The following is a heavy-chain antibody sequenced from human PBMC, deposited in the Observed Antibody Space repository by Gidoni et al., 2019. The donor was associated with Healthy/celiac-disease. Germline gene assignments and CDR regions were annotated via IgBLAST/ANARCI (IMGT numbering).Heavy chain of an antibody. CDR3: AREAMIVVVMNYYYGMDV. CDR1: GFTFSSYW. D-gene: IGHD3-22*01. CDR2: IKQEGSEK. V-gene: IGHV3-7*03. J-gene: IGHJ6*02. Sequence: EVQLVESGGGLVQPGGSLRLSCAASGFTFSSYWMSWVRQAPGKGLEWVANIKQEGSEKYDVDSVKGRFTISRDNAKNSLYLQMNSLRAEDTAVYYCAREAMIVVVMNYYYGMDVWGQGTTVTVSS.